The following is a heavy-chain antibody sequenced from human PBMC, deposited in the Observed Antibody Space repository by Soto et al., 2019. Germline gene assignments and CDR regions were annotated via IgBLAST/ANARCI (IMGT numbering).Heavy chain of an antibody. CDR1: GGSISSGDYY. CDR2: IYYSGST. V-gene: IGHV4-30-4*01. D-gene: IGHD3-10*01. Sequence: SETLSLTCTVSGGSISSGDYYWSWIRQPPGKGLEWIGYIYYSGSTYYNPSLKSRVTISVDTSKNQFSLKLSSVTAADTAVYYCARGGVYYGSGSYYIFSGGFSYFDYWGQGTLVTVSS. CDR3: ARGGVYYGSGSYYIFSGGFSYFDY. J-gene: IGHJ4*02.